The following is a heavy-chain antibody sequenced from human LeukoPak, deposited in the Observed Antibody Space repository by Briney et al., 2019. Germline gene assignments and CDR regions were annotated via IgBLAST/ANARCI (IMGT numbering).Heavy chain of an antibody. CDR3: VRENSSGWYYFDY. V-gene: IGHV4-59*02. CDR2: IYYSGST. CDR1: GGSVTDHY. Sequence: SETLSLTCIVSGGSVTDHYWSWIRQSPGKGLEWIGYIYYSGSTNYNPSLKSRVTISVDTSKNQFSLKLSSVTAADTALYYCVRENSSGWYYFDYWGLGTRVTVSS. J-gene: IGHJ4*02. D-gene: IGHD6-19*01.